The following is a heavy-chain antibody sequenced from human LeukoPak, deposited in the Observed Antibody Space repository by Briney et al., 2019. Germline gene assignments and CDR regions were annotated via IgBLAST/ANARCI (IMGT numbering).Heavy chain of an antibody. CDR3: AREVRGCSSTSCYAYFDY. Sequence: SVKVSCKASGGTFSSYAISWVRQAPGQGLEWMGGIIPIFGTANYAQKFQGRVTITADESTSTAYMELSSLRSEDTAVYYCAREVRGCSSTSCYAYFDYWGQGTLVTVSS. CDR1: GGTFSSYA. CDR2: IIPIFGTA. D-gene: IGHD2-2*01. J-gene: IGHJ4*02. V-gene: IGHV1-69*13.